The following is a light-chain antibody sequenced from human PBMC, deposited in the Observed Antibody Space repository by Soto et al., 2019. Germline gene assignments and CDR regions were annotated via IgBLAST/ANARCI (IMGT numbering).Light chain of an antibody. J-gene: IGKJ2*01. CDR3: MQGSHWPYT. V-gene: IGKV2-30*01. Sequence: DVVMTQSPLSLPVTLGQPASISCRSSQSLIYSDGNTYLSWFQQRPGQSPRRLIYWVSNRDSGVPDRFSGSASGSNFTLKISRVEAEDVGVYYCMQGSHWPYTFGQGTKLEIK. CDR2: WVS. CDR1: QSLIYSDGNTY.